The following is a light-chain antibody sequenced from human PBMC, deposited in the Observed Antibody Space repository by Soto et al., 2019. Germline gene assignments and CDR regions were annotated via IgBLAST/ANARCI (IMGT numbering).Light chain of an antibody. CDR3: SSYTSSSFWV. J-gene: IGLJ3*02. Sequence: QSVLTQPASVSGSPGQSSTISCTGTSSDVGGYNYVSWYQQHPGKAPKLMIYDVSNRPSGVSNRFSGSKSGNTASLTISGLQAEDEADYYCSSYTSSSFWVFGGGTKVTVL. V-gene: IGLV2-14*01. CDR2: DVS. CDR1: SSDVGGYNY.